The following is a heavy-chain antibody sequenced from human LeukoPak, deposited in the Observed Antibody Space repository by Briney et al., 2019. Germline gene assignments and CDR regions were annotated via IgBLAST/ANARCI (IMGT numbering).Heavy chain of an antibody. D-gene: IGHD2/OR15-2a*01. J-gene: IGHJ4*02. CDR1: GFTFSSYG. CDR2: ISYDGSNK. Sequence: GGSLRLSCAASGFTFSSYGVHWVRQAPGKGLEWVAVISYDGSNKYYADSVKGRFTISRDNSKNTLYLQMNSLRAEDTAVYYCARDQSTFVGSFDYWGQGTLLTVSS. CDR3: ARDQSTFVGSFDY. V-gene: IGHV3-30*03.